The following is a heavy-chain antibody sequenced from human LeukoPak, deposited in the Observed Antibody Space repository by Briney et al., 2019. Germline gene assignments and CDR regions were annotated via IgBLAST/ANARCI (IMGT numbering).Heavy chain of an antibody. D-gene: IGHD6-19*01. Sequence: GESLKISCKGSGYSFTTYWIGWVRQMPGKGLEWMGVIYIGDSDVRYSPSFQGQVTISADRSIGTAYLQWSSLKASDTAMYYCAKEYTSGWRNANSVDAFDIWGQGTMVTVSS. CDR3: AKEYTSGWRNANSVDAFDI. CDR2: IYIGDSDV. V-gene: IGHV5-51*01. J-gene: IGHJ3*02. CDR1: GYSFTTYW.